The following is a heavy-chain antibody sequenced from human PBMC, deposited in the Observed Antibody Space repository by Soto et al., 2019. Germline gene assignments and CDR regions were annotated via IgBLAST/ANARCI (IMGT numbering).Heavy chain of an antibody. J-gene: IGHJ4*02. V-gene: IGHV3-23*01. CDR1: GFTFSSYA. CDR3: AILHIWGRSPQEPVDY. D-gene: IGHD3-16*01. CDR2: ISGSGGST. Sequence: GESLKISCAASGFTFSSYAMSWVRQAPGKGLEWVSAISGSGGSTYYADSVKGRFTISRDNSKNTLYLQMNSLRAEDTAVYYCAILHIWGRSPQEPVDYWGQGTLVTVSS.